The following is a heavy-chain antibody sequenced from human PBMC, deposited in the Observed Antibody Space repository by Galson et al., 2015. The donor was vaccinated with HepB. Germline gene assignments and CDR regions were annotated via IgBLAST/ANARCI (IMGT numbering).Heavy chain of an antibody. Sequence: SLRLSCAASGFPFSNAWMSWVRQFPGKGLEWVGRIKSKTDGGTTDYAAPVKGRFTISRDDSKNTLYLQMNSLKTEDTAVYYCTTDSLLTTVTSDYWGQGTLVTVSS. J-gene: IGHJ4*02. CDR3: TTDSLLTTVTSDY. V-gene: IGHV3-15*01. D-gene: IGHD4-11*01. CDR2: IKSKTDGGTT. CDR1: GFPFSNAW.